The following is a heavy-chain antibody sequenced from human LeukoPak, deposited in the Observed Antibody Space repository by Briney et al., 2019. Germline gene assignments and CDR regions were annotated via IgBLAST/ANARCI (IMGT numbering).Heavy chain of an antibody. J-gene: IGHJ6*03. CDR2: IIPIFGTA. CDR1: GGTFSSYA. D-gene: IGHD6-19*01. Sequence: SVKVSCKASGGTFSSYAISWVRQAPGHGLEWMGGIIPIFGTANYAQKFQGRVTITADKSTSTVYMELSSLRSEDTAVYYCARSLGGSSGWSYYYMDVWGKGTTVTVSS. CDR3: ARSLGGSSGWSYYYMDV. V-gene: IGHV1-69*06.